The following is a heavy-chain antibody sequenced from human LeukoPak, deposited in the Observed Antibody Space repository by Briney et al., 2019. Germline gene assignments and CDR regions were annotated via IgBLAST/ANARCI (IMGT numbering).Heavy chain of an antibody. CDR2: MYHSGST. CDR1: GDSISSTGYY. Sequence: SETLSLTCTVSGDSISSTGYYWGWIRQPPGKGLEWIASMYHSGSTYHNPSLKSRVTISVDTSKNQLSLKLSSVTAADTAIYYCARREHSASFYGLSWFDPWGQGTLVTVSS. CDR3: ARREHSASFYGLSWFDP. D-gene: IGHD4-17*01. J-gene: IGHJ5*02. V-gene: IGHV4-39*01.